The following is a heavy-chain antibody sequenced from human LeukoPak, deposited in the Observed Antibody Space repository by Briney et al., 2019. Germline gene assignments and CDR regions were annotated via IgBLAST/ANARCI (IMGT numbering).Heavy chain of an antibody. D-gene: IGHD5-12*01. Sequence: GGSLRLSCAASGFTFSSYSMNWVRQAPGKGLEWVSAISGSGGSTYYADSVKGRFTISRDNSENTLYLQMNSLRAEDTAVYYCAKDPGGIVATTWDWGQGTLVTVSS. CDR2: ISGSGGST. V-gene: IGHV3-23*01. J-gene: IGHJ4*02. CDR3: AKDPGGIVATTWD. CDR1: GFTFSSYS.